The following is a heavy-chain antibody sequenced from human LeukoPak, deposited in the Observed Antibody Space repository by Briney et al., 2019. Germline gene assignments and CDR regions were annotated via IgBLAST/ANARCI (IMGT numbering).Heavy chain of an antibody. CDR1: GGSFSGYS. CDR3: ARSGHRMSYYDSSTFS. CDR2: IFHSGDT. V-gene: IGHV4-34*12. J-gene: IGHJ5*02. Sequence: SEPLSLTCAVFGGSFSGYSWTWIREPPGQGLEGIGEIFHSGDTYYSPSLKSRVTISVDTSKNQLSLNLNSVTAADTAVYYCARSGHRMSYYDSSTFSWGKGTLVTVSS. D-gene: IGHD3-22*01.